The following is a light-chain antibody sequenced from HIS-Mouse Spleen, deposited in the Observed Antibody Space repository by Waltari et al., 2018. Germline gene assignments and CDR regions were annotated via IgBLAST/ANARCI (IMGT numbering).Light chain of an antibody. CDR2: RNN. J-gene: IGLJ3*02. Sequence: QSVLTQPPSASGTPGPRVTIPCSVSRSHIGSNCVYWYQQLPGTAPKLLIYRNNQRPSGVPDRFSGSKSGTSASLAISGLRSEDEADYYCAAWDDSMSGPVFGGGTKLTVL. CDR1: RSHIGSNC. CDR3: AAWDDSMSGPV. V-gene: IGLV1-47*01.